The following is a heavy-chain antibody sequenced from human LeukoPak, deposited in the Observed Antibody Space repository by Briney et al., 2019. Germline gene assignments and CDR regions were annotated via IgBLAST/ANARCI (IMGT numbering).Heavy chain of an antibody. CDR3: ARVDLRLGELSSRGYYFDY. CDR2: ISSSSSYI. J-gene: IGHJ4*02. Sequence: PGGSLRLSCAASGFTFSSYTMNWVRQAPGKGLEWVSSISSSSSYIYYADSVKGRFTISRDNAKNSLYLQMNSLRAEDTAVYYCARVDLRLGELSSRGYYFDYWGQGTLVTVSS. D-gene: IGHD3-16*02. CDR1: GFTFSSYT. V-gene: IGHV3-21*01.